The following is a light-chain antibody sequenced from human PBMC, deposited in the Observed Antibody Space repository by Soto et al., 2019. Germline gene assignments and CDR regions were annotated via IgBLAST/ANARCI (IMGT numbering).Light chain of an antibody. CDR1: SSDIGGYNY. CDR3: SSFTSSNSFYV. Sequence: QSALTQPASLSGSPGQSITISCTGTSSDIGGYNYVSWYQQHPGKAPKVMIYEVSNRPSGVSNRFSGSKSGNTASLTISGLQAEDEADYYCSSFTSSNSFYVFATGTKVTVL. J-gene: IGLJ1*01. CDR2: EVS. V-gene: IGLV2-14*01.